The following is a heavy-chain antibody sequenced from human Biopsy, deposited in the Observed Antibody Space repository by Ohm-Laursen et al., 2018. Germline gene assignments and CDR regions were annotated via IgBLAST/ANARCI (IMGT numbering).Heavy chain of an antibody. J-gene: IGHJ4*01. CDR1: GFIFSDYG. D-gene: IGHD6-25*01. CDR2: ISGSSNNI. Sequence: SLRLSCAASGFIFSDYGMHWVRHAPGKGLEWVSGISGSSNNINYADSVRGRFTISRDNAKSSLYLEMNSLRSEDTAFYYCTKRRTAVRPFDSWGHGTLATVSS. V-gene: IGHV3-9*01. CDR3: TKRRTAVRPFDS.